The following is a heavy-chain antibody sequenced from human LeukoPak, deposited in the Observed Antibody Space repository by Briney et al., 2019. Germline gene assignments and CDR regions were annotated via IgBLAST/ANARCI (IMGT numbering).Heavy chain of an antibody. J-gene: IGHJ4*02. CDR1: GFTVSSNY. CDR2: IYSGGST. Sequence: GGSLRLSCAASGFTVSSNYMSWVRQAPGKGLEWVSVIYSGGSTYYADSVKGRFTISRDNSKNTLYLQMNSLRAEDTAVYYCARGPYNYYDSSGPDYWGQGTLVTVSS. V-gene: IGHV3-66*01. CDR3: ARGPYNYYDSSGPDY. D-gene: IGHD3-22*01.